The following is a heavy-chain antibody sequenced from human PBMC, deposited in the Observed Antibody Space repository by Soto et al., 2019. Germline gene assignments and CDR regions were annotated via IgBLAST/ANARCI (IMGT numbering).Heavy chain of an antibody. CDR2: IDPSDSYT. J-gene: IGHJ6*02. V-gene: IGHV5-10-1*01. D-gene: IGHD3-9*01. Sequence: GESLKISCKGSGYSFTSYWISWVRQMPGKGLEWMGRIDPSDSYTNYSPSFQGHVTISADKSISTAYLQWSSLKASDTAMYYCARENLVLRYFDPTSNYYCMDVWGQGTTVTV. CDR3: ARENLVLRYFDPTSNYYCMDV. CDR1: GYSFTSYW.